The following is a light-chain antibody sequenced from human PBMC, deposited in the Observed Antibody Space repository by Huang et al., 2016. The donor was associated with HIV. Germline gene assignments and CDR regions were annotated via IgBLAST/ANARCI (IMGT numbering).Light chain of an antibody. CDR2: GVS. V-gene: IGKV1-39*01. J-gene: IGKJ5*01. CDR3: QQSYSALIT. CDR1: QDIGTY. Sequence: IQLTQSPTSLSAYVGDRVTIACRASQDIGTYLHWFQQKPGRAPKLLISGVSSLHTGIPSRFIGSGSGTEFTLTVRGLQFDDFATYFCQQSYSALITFGQGTRLEIK.